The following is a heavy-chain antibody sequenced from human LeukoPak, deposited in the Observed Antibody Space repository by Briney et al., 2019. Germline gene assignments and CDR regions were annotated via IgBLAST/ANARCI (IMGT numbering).Heavy chain of an antibody. CDR2: ISRDGSNK. J-gene: IGHJ4*02. Sequence: GESLRLSCAASGFTFSSHAMHWVRQAPGKGLEWVAAISRDGSNKYYADSVTGRFTISRDNSKNTLYLQVNSLKTEDSAVYYCASLQPGIRIIGVFDHWGQGTQVTVSS. CDR3: ASLQPGIRIIGVFDH. D-gene: IGHD1-14*01. CDR1: GFTFSSHA. V-gene: IGHV3-30*04.